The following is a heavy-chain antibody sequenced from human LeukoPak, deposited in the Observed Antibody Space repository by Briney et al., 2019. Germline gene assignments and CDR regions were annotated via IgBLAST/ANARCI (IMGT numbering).Heavy chain of an antibody. J-gene: IGHJ4*02. V-gene: IGHV5-51*01. Sequence: GESLKISCKGSGYSFTSYWIGWVRQMPGKGLEWMGIIHPGDSDTRYSPSFQGQVTISADKSISTAYLQWSSLKASDTAMYYCARLTYYDILTGYSTPPDYWGQGTLVTVSS. CDR2: IHPGDSDT. D-gene: IGHD3-9*01. CDR3: ARLTYYDILTGYSTPPDY. CDR1: GYSFTSYW.